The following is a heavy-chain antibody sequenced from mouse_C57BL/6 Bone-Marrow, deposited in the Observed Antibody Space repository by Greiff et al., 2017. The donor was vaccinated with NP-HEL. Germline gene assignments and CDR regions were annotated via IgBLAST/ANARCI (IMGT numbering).Heavy chain of an antibody. V-gene: IGHV1-5*01. CDR2: IYPGNSDT. CDR1: GYTFTSYW. CDR3: ARSGYYSSSFLFAD. J-gene: IGHJ3*01. D-gene: IGHD1-1*01. Sequence: VQLQQSGTVLARPGASVKMSCKTSGYTFTSYWMHWVKQRPGQGLEWIGAIYPGNSDTSYTQKFKGKAKLSAVTPASTAYLQLSSLTNEDSAVYYCARSGYYSSSFLFADWGQGTLVTAYA.